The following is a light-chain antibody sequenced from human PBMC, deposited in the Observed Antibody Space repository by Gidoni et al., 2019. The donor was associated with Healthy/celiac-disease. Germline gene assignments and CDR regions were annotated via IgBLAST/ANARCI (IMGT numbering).Light chain of an antibody. CDR2: AAS. V-gene: IGKV1-16*02. CDR1: QGNSNY. CDR3: QQYNSYPMCS. Sequence: QTTQSPSSLSASVGDRVIITCRASQGNSNYLALFQQKPGKATKSLIYAASSLQSGVPSKFSGSGSGTDFTLTISSLQPEDFATYYCQQYNSYPMCSFGQGTKLEIK. J-gene: IGKJ2*04.